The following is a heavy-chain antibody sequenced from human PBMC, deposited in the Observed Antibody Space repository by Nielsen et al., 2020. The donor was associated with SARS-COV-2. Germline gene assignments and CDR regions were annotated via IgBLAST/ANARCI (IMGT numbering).Heavy chain of an antibody. Sequence: ASVKVSCKASGYTFTSYDINWVRQAPGQGLEWMGWISAYNGNTNYAQKLQGRVTMTTDTSTSTAYMELSSLRSEDTAVYYCARQGGYDFWSGYYYFDYWGQGTLVTVSS. CDR1: GYTFTSYD. CDR2: ISAYNGNT. J-gene: IGHJ4*02. CDR3: ARQGGYDFWSGYYYFDY. V-gene: IGHV1-18*01. D-gene: IGHD3-3*01.